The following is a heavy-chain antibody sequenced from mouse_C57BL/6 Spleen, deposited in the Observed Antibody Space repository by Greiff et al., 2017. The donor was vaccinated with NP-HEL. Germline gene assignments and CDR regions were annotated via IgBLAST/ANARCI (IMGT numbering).Heavy chain of an antibody. Sequence: QVQLKQPGAELVKPGASVKLSCKASGYTFTSYWMHWVKQRPGRGLEWIGRIDPNSGGTKYHEKFKSKATLTVDKPSSPAYMQLSSLTSEDSAVYYSARKTLLDSPYYFDDWGQGTTLTVSS. V-gene: IGHV1-72*01. J-gene: IGHJ2*01. CDR3: ARKTLLDSPYYFDD. D-gene: IGHD3-2*01. CDR2: IDPNSGGT. CDR1: GYTFTSYW.